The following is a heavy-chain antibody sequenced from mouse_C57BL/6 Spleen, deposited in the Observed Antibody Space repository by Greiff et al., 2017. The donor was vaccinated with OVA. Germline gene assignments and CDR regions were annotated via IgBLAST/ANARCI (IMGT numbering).Heavy chain of an antibody. Sequence: QVQLKESGAELVRPGASVTLSCKASGYTFTDYEMHWVKQTPVHGLEWIGAIDPETGGTAYNQKFKGKAILTADKSSSTAYMELRSLTSEDSAVYYCTRSIYYYGSSYNYAMDYWGQGTSVTVSS. CDR3: TRSIYYYGSSYNYAMDY. CDR1: GYTFTDYE. J-gene: IGHJ4*01. CDR2: IDPETGGT. V-gene: IGHV1-15*01. D-gene: IGHD1-1*01.